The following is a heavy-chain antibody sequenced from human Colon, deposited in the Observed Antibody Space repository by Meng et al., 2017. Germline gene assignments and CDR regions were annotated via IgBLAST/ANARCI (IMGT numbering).Heavy chain of an antibody. D-gene: IGHD6-6*01. Sequence: VQLVKSGAKVKKPGASVKVSCMASGYTFTNHHMHWVRQSPGQGPEWMGIITPSNGDKGYAQKFQGRVSMTRDTSTSTVYMELSGLRSEDTAIYYCAREGAASARFFDKWGQGTLVTVSS. V-gene: IGHV1-46*01. J-gene: IGHJ4*02. CDR3: AREGAASARFFDK. CDR1: GYTFTNHH. CDR2: ITPSNGDK.